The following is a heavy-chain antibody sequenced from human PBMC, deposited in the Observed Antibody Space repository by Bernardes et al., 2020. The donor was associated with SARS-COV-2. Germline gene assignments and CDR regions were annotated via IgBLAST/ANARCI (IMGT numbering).Heavy chain of an antibody. J-gene: IGHJ5*02. D-gene: IGHD1-1*01. Sequence: ASVKVSCEASGYTFSNSGISWVRQAPGQGLEWMGWISAYSGSTRYAQSLQGRVTMTTDTSTSTAYMELRSLTSDDTAVYFCARQEFPLDRFDLWGQGTLVTVSS. CDR3: ARQEFPLDRFDL. CDR1: GYTFSNSG. CDR2: ISAYSGST. V-gene: IGHV1-18*01.